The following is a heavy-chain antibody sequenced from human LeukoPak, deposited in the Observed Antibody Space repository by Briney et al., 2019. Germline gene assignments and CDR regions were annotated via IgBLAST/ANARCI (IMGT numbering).Heavy chain of an antibody. CDR3: ASEYSSGWAVPGY. V-gene: IGHV3-21*01. Sequence: GGSLRLSCAASGFTFSSYSMNWVRQAPGKGLEWVSSISSSSSSYIYYADSVKGRFTISRDNAKNSLYLQMNSLRAEDTAVYYCASEYSSGWAVPGYWGQGTLVTVSS. D-gene: IGHD6-19*01. J-gene: IGHJ4*02. CDR2: ISSSSSSYI. CDR1: GFTFSSYS.